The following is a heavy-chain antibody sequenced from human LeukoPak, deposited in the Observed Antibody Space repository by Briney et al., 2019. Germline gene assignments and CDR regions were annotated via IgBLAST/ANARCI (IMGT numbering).Heavy chain of an antibody. CDR2: IWYDGSNK. V-gene: IGHV3-33*01. CDR3: AREGLLRSYYFDY. J-gene: IGHJ4*02. Sequence: GGSLRLSCAASGFTFSSYGMPWVRQAPGKGLEWVAVIWYDGSNKYYADSVKGRFTISRDNSKNTLYLQMNSLRAEDTAVYYCAREGLLRSYYFDYWGQGTLVTVSS. CDR1: GFTFSSYG. D-gene: IGHD3-10*01.